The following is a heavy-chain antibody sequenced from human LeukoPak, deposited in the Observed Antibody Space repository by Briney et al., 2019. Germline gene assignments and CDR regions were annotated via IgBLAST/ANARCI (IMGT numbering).Heavy chain of an antibody. Sequence: PGGSLRLSFAASGFTFSTFAMIWVRQPPGKGLEWVSSIFPSGGEIHYADSVRGRFTISRDNSKSTLTLQINSLRAEDTAIYYCATYRQVLLPFESWGQGTLVTVSS. CDR2: IFPSGGEI. D-gene: IGHD2-8*02. V-gene: IGHV3-23*01. CDR1: GFTFSTFA. J-gene: IGHJ4*02. CDR3: ATYRQVLLPFES.